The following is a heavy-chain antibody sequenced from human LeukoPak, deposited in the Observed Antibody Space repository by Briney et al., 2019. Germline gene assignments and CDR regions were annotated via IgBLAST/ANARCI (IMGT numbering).Heavy chain of an antibody. CDR2: INHSGST. V-gene: IGHV4-34*01. CDR1: GGSFSGYY. Sequence: PSETLSLTCAVYGGSFSGYYWSWIRQPPGKGLEWIGEINHSGSTNYNPSLKSRVTISVDTSKNQFSLKLSSVTAADTAVYYCATAVAGTGNSFGYWGQGTLVTVSS. CDR3: ATAVAGTGNSFGY. J-gene: IGHJ4*02. D-gene: IGHD6-19*01.